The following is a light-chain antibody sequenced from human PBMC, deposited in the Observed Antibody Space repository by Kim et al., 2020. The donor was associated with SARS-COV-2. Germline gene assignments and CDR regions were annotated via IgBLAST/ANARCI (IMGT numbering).Light chain of an antibody. J-gene: IGKJ4*01. CDR1: QRIRNW. Sequence: ASVGDRVTITCRASQRIRNWLVWYQQKPGKAPKVMIYGTSNLQSGVPSRFSGSGSGTDFTLTISSLQPEDSATYYCQQANSFPLTFGGGTKVDIK. CDR3: QQANSFPLT. V-gene: IGKV1-12*01. CDR2: GTS.